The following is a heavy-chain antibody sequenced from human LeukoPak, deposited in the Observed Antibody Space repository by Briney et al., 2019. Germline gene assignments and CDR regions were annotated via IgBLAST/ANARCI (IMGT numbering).Heavy chain of an antibody. CDR1: GFTFSSYA. CDR3: AKVGAGRIKGYYYNYMDV. D-gene: IGHD3-16*01. Sequence: GGSLRLSCAASGFTFSSYAMSWVRQAPGKGLEWVSAISGSGGSTYYADSVKGRFTISRDNSKNTLYLQMNSLRAEDTAVYYCAKVGAGRIKGYYYNYMDVWGKGTTVTVSS. J-gene: IGHJ6*03. V-gene: IGHV3-23*01. CDR2: ISGSGGST.